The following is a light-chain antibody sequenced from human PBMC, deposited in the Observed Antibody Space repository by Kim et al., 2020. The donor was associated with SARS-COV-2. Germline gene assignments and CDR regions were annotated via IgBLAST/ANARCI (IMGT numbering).Light chain of an antibody. V-gene: IGLV1-44*01. CDR1: SSNIGSNT. CDR2: SND. Sequence: QSVLTQPPSASGTPGQRVTISCSGRSSNIGSNTVNWYQHLPGTAPKLLIYSNDQRPSGVPDRFSGSKSGTSVSLAISGLQSEDEADYYCAVWDDSLNGWVFGGGTKVTVL. CDR3: AVWDDSLNGWV. J-gene: IGLJ3*02.